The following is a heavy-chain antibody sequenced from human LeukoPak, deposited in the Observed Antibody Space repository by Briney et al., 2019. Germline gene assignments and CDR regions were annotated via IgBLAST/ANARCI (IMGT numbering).Heavy chain of an antibody. Sequence: GGSLRLSCAASGFTFSSYGMHWVRQAPGKGLEWVAVISYDGSNKYYADSVKGRFTISRDNSKNTLYLQMNSLRAEDTAVYYCAKDPLAYGDYYFDYWGQGTLVTVSS. CDR2: ISYDGSNK. CDR1: GFTFSSYG. CDR3: AKDPLAYGDYYFDY. D-gene: IGHD4-17*01. J-gene: IGHJ4*02. V-gene: IGHV3-30*18.